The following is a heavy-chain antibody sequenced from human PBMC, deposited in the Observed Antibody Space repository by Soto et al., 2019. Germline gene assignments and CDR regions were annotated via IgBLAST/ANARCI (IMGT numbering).Heavy chain of an antibody. J-gene: IGHJ4*01. CDR1: GSPISSYY. CDR3: ARLGGYYQAFDQ. CDR2: IYYTGTT. Sequence: SETLSLTCSVSGSPISSYYWGWFRLPPGQGLQWVGYIYYTGTTSYNPSLKGRVTVSLDTSKKQFSLKLRSVTAADTAVYLCARLGGYYQAFDQWGQGALVTVSS. V-gene: IGHV4-59*08. D-gene: IGHD3-22*01.